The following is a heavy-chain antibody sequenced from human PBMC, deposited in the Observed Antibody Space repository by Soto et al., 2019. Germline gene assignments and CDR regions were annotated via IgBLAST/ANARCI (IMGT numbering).Heavy chain of an antibody. D-gene: IGHD3-10*02. CDR3: VRDMSFEY. V-gene: IGHV1-69*01. J-gene: IGHJ4*02. CDR2: IIPILDSA. Sequence: VQLEQSGAEVKEPGSSVKVSCKASGGTFRRSAISWVRQAPGQGLEWMGGIIPILDSATYAQKFQGRLTITADESTSTAYLELTSLKSDDTAVYYCVRDMSFEYWGQGTLVTVSS. CDR1: GGTFRRSA.